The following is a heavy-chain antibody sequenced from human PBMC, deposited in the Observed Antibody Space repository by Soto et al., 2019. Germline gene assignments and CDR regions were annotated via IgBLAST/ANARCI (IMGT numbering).Heavy chain of an antibody. CDR3: ARDCFSYGQEDYYYYGMEV. J-gene: IGHJ6*02. CDR1: VFTFSSYS. D-gene: IGHD5-18*01. V-gene: IGHV3-21*01. CDR2: ISSSSSYI. Sequence: GGSLRLSCAASVFTFSSYSMNWVRQAPGEGLEWVSSISSSSSYIYYADSVKGRFTISRDNAKNSLYLQMNSLRAEDTAAYYCARDCFSYGQEDYYYYGMEVWGQGTSVTVSS.